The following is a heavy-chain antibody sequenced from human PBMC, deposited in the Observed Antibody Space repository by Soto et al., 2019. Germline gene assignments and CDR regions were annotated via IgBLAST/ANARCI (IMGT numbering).Heavy chain of an antibody. CDR2: ISYDGSNK. Sequence: QVQLVESGGGVVQPGRSLRLSCAASGFTFSSYGMHWVRQAPGKGLEWVAVISYDGSNKYYADSVKGRFTISRENSKNTLYLQMDSLRAEDTAVYYCAKEKGVDCSGGSCYSWWPENDYWGQGTLVTVSS. CDR3: AKEKGVDCSGGSCYSWWPENDY. D-gene: IGHD2-15*01. J-gene: IGHJ4*02. V-gene: IGHV3-30*18. CDR1: GFTFSSYG.